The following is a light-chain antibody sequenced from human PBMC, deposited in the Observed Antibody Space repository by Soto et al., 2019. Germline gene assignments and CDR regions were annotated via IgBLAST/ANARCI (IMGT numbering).Light chain of an antibody. CDR2: DAS. CDR3: QQYDNLPLT. V-gene: IGKV1-33*01. Sequence: DTAITKHPSSRCASLRGRFTITCQASQDISNYLNWYQQKPGKAPKLPIYDASNLETGVPSRFSGSGSGTDFTFTISSLKPEDIATYYCQQYDNLPLTFGGGTKVDIK. J-gene: IGKJ4*01. CDR1: QDISNY.